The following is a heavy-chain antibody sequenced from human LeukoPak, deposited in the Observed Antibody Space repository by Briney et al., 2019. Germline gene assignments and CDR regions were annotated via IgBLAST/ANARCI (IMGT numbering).Heavy chain of an antibody. J-gene: IGHJ4*02. CDR1: GLAFSAYK. D-gene: IGHD2-15*01. Sequence: GGSMRLSCAASGLAFSAYKMHWVRQAPRKGLVWVSRISTDGYTTDYADFVQGRFTASRDNTKNTWSLEMNSLRAEDTAVYFCVVGGSPGYWGQGTLVTVSS. CDR2: ISTDGYTT. CDR3: VVGGSPGY. V-gene: IGHV3-74*01.